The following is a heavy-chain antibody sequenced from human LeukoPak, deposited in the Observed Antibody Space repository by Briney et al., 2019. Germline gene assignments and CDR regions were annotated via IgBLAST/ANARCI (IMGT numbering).Heavy chain of an antibody. V-gene: IGHV3-11*06. J-gene: IGHJ4*02. CDR3: ARDERERGYSYGLYYFDY. D-gene: IGHD5-18*01. CDR1: GFTFSDYY. CDR2: ISSSSSYT. Sequence: GGSLRLSCAASGFTFSDYYMSWIRQAPGKGLEWVSYISSSSSYTNYADSVKGRYTISRDNAKNSLYLQMNSLRAEDTAVYYCARDERERGYSYGLYYFDYWGQGTLVTVSS.